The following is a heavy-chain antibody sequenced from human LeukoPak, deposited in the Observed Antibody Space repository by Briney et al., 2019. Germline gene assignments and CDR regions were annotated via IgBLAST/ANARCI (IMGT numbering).Heavy chain of an antibody. CDR3: ARLHWGSGGSGSFDY. V-gene: IGHV4-39*01. Sequence: SEILSLTCTVSGDSFSSSTYYWGWIRQPPGKGLEWIGNFYYSGSTYYKPSLKSRVTISVDTSKSQFSLKLTSVTAADTAEYYCARLHWGSGGSGSFDYWGQGTLVTVSS. D-gene: IGHD7-27*01. CDR2: FYYSGST. CDR1: GDSFSSSTYY. J-gene: IGHJ4*02.